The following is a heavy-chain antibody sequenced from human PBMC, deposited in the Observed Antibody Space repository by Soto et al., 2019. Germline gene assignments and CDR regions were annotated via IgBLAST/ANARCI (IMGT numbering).Heavy chain of an antibody. CDR1: GFAFWGDW. D-gene: IGHD2-15*01. Sequence: GCLRLACVASGFAFWGDWMSGVRQAPGKGLEWVANIKQDGSKAQYLESVRGRFTISRDNSKNSVYLQMTSLRAEDTALYYCARDFYGGFSYGPGDSWGQGTLVTVSS. J-gene: IGHJ4*02. CDR3: ARDFYGGFSYGPGDS. CDR2: IKQDGSKA. V-gene: IGHV3-7*01.